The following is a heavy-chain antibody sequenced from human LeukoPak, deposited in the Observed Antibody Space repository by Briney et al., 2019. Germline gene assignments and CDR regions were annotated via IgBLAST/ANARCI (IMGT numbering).Heavy chain of an antibody. J-gene: IGHJ4*02. V-gene: IGHV1-18*01. Sequence: ASVKVSCKASGYTFTSYGISWVRQAPGQGLEWMGWISAYNGNTNYAQKLQGRVTMTTDTSTSTAYMELRSLRSDDTAVYYCARVYWEYYYDSSGRYYFDYWGQGTLVTVSS. CDR2: ISAYNGNT. CDR3: ARVYWEYYYDSSGRYYFDY. CDR1: GYTFTSYG. D-gene: IGHD3-22*01.